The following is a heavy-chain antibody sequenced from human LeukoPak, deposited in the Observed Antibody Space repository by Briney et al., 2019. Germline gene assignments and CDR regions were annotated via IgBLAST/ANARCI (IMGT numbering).Heavy chain of an antibody. V-gene: IGHV1-8*03. CDR3: VMKVTEGDYHYMDV. CDR2: MNPNSGNT. Sequence: GASVKVSCKASGYTFTSYDINWVRQATGQGLEWMGWMNPNSGNTGYAQKFQGRVTITRNTSISTAYMELSSLRSEDTAVYYCVMKVTEGDYHYMDVWGKGTTVTVSS. J-gene: IGHJ6*03. D-gene: IGHD4-11*01. CDR1: GYTFTSYD.